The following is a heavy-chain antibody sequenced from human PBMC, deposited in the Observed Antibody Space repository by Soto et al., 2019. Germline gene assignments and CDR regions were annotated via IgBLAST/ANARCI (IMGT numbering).Heavy chain of an antibody. J-gene: IGHJ5*02. D-gene: IGHD3-3*01. CDR3: ARRFWETRDWFDP. V-gene: IGHV1-2*02. CDR1: GYSFTAYY. Sequence: QVQLVQSGAEVKKPGASVKVSCKASGYSFTAYYMHWLRQAPGQGLEWMGWIKPDNGGTNYAQKLQGRVTMTRDTSSNTAYMELSRLTSDDTAVYYCARRFWETRDWFDPWGQGTLVTVSS. CDR2: IKPDNGGT.